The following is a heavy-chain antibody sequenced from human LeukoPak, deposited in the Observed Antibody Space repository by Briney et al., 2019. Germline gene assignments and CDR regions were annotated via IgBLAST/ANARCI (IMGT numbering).Heavy chain of an antibody. J-gene: IGHJ4*02. CDR2: IYSSGAT. CDR3: ARRTPGPQLDEYVAYFFDH. V-gene: IGHV4-4*09. Sequence: PSETLSVTCTVSGGSIITYNWIWIRQTQGQALEWIGHIYSSGATKYNPSLKSRATILLDTSKNQLSLKLSSVSAADTAVYYCARRTPGPQLDEYVAYFFDHWGQGTQVTVSS. D-gene: IGHD2-2*01. CDR1: GGSIITYN.